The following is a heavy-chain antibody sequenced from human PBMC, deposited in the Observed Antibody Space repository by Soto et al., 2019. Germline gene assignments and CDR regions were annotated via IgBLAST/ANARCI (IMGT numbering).Heavy chain of an antibody. J-gene: IGHJ4*02. Sequence: GESLKISCKGSGYNFAGYWIAWVRQMPGKGLELMGIIYPSDSDTRYRPSFQGQVTISADKSISSAYLQWSSLRASDTAMYYCAGGGVSTRTFDYWVQGTPVTVSS. D-gene: IGHD3-3*01. CDR2: IYPSDSDT. V-gene: IGHV5-51*01. CDR3: AGGGVSTRTFDY. CDR1: GYNFAGYW.